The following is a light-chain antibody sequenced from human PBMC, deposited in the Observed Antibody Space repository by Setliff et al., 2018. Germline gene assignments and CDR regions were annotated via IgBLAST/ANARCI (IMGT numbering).Light chain of an antibody. Sequence: QSALTQPASVSGSPGQSITISCTGTSSDVGSYNLVSWYQQHPGKAPKLMIYEVSKWPSGVSNRFSGSKSGNTASLTISGLQAEDETDYYCCSCAGSSTPYYVFGTGTKVTVL. CDR3: CSCAGSSTPYYV. J-gene: IGLJ1*01. CDR2: EVS. V-gene: IGLV2-23*02. CDR1: SSDVGSYNL.